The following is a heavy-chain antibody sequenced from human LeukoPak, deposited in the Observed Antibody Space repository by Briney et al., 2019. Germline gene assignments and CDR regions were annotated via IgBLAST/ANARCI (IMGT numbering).Heavy chain of an antibody. D-gene: IGHD3-22*01. Sequence: ASVKVSCKASGYTFTSYYMHWVRQAPGQGLEWMGIINPSGGSTSYAQKFQGRVTMTRDTSTSTVCMELSSLRSEDTAVYYCAIASYYYDSSGSYYFDYWGQGTLVTVSS. J-gene: IGHJ4*02. CDR3: AIASYYYDSSGSYYFDY. CDR2: INPSGGST. CDR1: GYTFTSYY. V-gene: IGHV1-46*01.